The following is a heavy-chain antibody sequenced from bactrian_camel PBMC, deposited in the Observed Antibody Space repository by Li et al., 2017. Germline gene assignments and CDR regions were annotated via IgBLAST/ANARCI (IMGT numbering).Heavy chain of an antibody. V-gene: IGHV3S54*01. CDR3: AAGPVDCSGTWPPAAPFTY. J-gene: IGHJ4*01. CDR1: GDTYSGNC. CDR2: IYTGNGAS. D-gene: IGHD2*01. Sequence: HVQLVESGGGSVQAGGSLNISCVASGDTYSGNCMGWFRQAPGKEREGVAGIYTGNGASALSDSVKGRFTISQDSAKNALYLQMNSLKAEDTAMYYCAAGPVDCSGTWPPAAPFTYWGQGTQVTVS.